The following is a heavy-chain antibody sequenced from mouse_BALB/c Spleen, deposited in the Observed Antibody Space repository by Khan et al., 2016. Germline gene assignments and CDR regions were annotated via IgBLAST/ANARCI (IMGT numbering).Heavy chain of an antibody. D-gene: IGHD1-2*01. CDR3: ARSYYGYFAVDY. J-gene: IGHJ4*01. CDR2: LFPGSGKT. V-gene: IGHV1-77*01. CDR1: GYTFPDYY. Sequence: QVQLKESGAELARPGASVKLSCKASGYTFPDYYINWLKQRTGQGLEWIGELFPGSGKTYYNEKFKDKATLTADESSSTAYMQLSSLTSEDSAVYVCARSYYGYFAVDYWGQGTSVTVSA.